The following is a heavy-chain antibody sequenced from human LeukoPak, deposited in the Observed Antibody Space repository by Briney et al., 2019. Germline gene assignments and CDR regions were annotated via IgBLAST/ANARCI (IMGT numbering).Heavy chain of an antibody. J-gene: IGHJ4*02. CDR2: ISVSGGST. CDR3: AKDAPWVRWLQFVPDY. Sequence: GGSLRLSCAASGFTFSSYAMSWVRQAPGKGLEWVSAISVSGGSTYYADSVKGRFTISRDNSKNTLCLQMNSLRAEDTAVYYCAKDAPWVRWLQFVPDYWGQGTLVTVSS. D-gene: IGHD5-24*01. CDR1: GFTFSSYA. V-gene: IGHV3-23*01.